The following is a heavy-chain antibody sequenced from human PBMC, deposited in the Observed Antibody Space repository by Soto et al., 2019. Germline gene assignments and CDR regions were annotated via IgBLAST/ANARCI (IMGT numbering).Heavy chain of an antibody. CDR1: GGSISSGDHY. CDR2: IHYSGST. D-gene: IGHD3-22*01. V-gene: IGHV4-30-4*01. CDR3: ARQAGLIVVLTGAIGYCLDC. J-gene: IGHJ4*02. Sequence: QVQLQESGPGLVKPSETLSLPCTVSGGSISSGDHYWSWLRQPPGKGLEWIGYIHYSGSTYYNPSPRSRVAISLDTSWAQCSLTLKSVIAADPAMYSCARQAGLIVVLTGAIGYCLDCCGQGTLVAVPS.